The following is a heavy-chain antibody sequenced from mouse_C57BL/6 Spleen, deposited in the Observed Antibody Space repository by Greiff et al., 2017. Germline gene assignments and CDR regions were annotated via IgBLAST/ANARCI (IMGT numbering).Heavy chain of an antibody. D-gene: IGHD1-1*01. J-gene: IGHJ1*03. CDR2: IYWDDDK. CDR3: AGKKDYYGSSHGYFDV. CDR1: GFSLSTSGMG. V-gene: IGHV8-12*01. Sequence: QVTLKVSGPGILQSSQTLSLTCSFSGFSLSTSGMGVSWIRQPSGKGLEWLAHIYWDDDKRYNPSLKSRLTISKDTSRNQVFLKSTSVDTADTATYYCAGKKDYYGSSHGYFDVWGTGTTVTVSS.